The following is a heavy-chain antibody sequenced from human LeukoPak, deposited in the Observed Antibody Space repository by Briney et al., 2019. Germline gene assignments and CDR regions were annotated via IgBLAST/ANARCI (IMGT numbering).Heavy chain of an antibody. J-gene: IGHJ5*02. Sequence: SQTLSLTCAVSGGSISSGGYSWSWIRQPPGKGLEWIGYIYHSGSTYYNPSLKSRVTISVDGSKNQFSLNLSSVTAADTAVYYCAREGYCSGGSCDNWFDPWGQGTLVTVSS. CDR2: IYHSGST. CDR1: GGSISSGGYS. CDR3: AREGYCSGGSCDNWFDP. D-gene: IGHD2-15*01. V-gene: IGHV4-30-2*01.